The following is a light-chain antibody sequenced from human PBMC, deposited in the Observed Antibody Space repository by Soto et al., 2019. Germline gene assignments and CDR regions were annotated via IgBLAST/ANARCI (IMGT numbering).Light chain of an antibody. Sequence: EIVLTQSPATLSLSPGERATLSCRASQSVSSYLAWYQQKPGQAPRLLMYGESNRATGIPARFSGSGSGTDFTLTISSLEPEDFAVYYCQQHSNWPPAFGGGTKVEIK. V-gene: IGKV3-11*01. J-gene: IGKJ4*01. CDR2: GES. CDR3: QQHSNWPPA. CDR1: QSVSSY.